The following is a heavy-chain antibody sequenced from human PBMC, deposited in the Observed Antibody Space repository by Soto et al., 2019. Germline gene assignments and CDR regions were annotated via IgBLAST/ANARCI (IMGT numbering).Heavy chain of an antibody. CDR3: ARVSGSYYYGMDV. Sequence: QVQLQDSGPGLVKPSGTLSLTCAVSGGSISSSNWWSWVRQPPGKGLEWIGEIYHSGSTNYNPSLKSRVTISVDKSNNQFSLTLSSVTAADTAVYYCARVSGSYYYGMDVWGQGTTVTVSS. V-gene: IGHV4-4*02. J-gene: IGHJ6*02. CDR2: IYHSGST. D-gene: IGHD3-10*01. CDR1: GGSISSSNW.